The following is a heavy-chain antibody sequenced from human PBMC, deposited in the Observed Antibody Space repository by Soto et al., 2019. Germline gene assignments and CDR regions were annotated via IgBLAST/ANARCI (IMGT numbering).Heavy chain of an antibody. V-gene: IGHV4-4*02. J-gene: IGHJ4*02. CDR1: GVSISSSNW. Sequence: QVQLQESGPGLVKPSGTLSLTCAASGVSISSSNWWSWVRQPPGKGLEWFGEIYHRGSTNYHPSLQSRVTMPVDKSKNQYSPRLSSVTAADTAMYYCARTKAMAPFDYWGQGTMVTVSS. CDR2: IYHRGST. D-gene: IGHD5-18*01. CDR3: ARTKAMAPFDY.